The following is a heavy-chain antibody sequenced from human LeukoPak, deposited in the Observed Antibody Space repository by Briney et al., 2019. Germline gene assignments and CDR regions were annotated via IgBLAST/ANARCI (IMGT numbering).Heavy chain of an antibody. Sequence: SETLSLTCTVSGGSISSYYWSWIRQPPGKGLEWIGYIYYSGSTNYNPSLKSRVTISVDTSKNQFSLKLSSVTAADTAVYYCARVPDSSSRMVTWYYFDYWGQGTLVTVSS. D-gene: IGHD6-13*01. J-gene: IGHJ4*02. CDR1: GGSISSYY. V-gene: IGHV4-59*01. CDR2: IYYSGST. CDR3: ARVPDSSSRMVTWYYFDY.